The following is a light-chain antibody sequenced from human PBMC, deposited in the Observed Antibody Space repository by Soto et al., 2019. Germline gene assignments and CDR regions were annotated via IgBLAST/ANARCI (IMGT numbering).Light chain of an antibody. Sequence: EIVMTQSPATLSVSPGGRATLSCRASQSVSSNLAWYQQKPGQAPRLLIYGASTRATGIPARFSGSGSGTEFTLTISSLQSEDFAVYYCQQYNNWPPVWTFGQGSKVEIK. CDR1: QSVSSN. V-gene: IGKV3-15*01. CDR2: GAS. CDR3: QQYNNWPPVWT. J-gene: IGKJ1*01.